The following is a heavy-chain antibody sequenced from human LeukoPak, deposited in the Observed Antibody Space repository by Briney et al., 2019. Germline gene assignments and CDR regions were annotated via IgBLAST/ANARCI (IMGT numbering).Heavy chain of an antibody. Sequence: PGGSLRLSCAASGFTFSSYAMTWARQAPGKGLEWVSTIAGSGDATYYADSVKGRFTISRDNSKNTLYLQMNILRAEDTAVYYCAKAWDSSGWYTFDYWGQGTLVTVSS. J-gene: IGHJ4*02. CDR3: AKAWDSSGWYTFDY. CDR2: IAGSGDAT. D-gene: IGHD6-19*01. CDR1: GFTFSSYA. V-gene: IGHV3-23*01.